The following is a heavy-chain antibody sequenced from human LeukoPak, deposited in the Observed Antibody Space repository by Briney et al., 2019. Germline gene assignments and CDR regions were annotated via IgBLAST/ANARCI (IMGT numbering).Heavy chain of an antibody. CDR1: GFTVSDAY. CDR3: ARAKRGYSYILEY. CDR2: IHGGGDT. J-gene: IGHJ4*02. V-gene: IGHV3-53*01. D-gene: IGHD5-18*01. Sequence: GGSLRFSCAASGFTVSDAYMTWVRHTPGKGLEWVSVIHGGGDTGYADSVKGRFIISRDNSKNTLYLQMNSLKVEDTAVYYCARAKRGYSYILEYWGQGTLVTVSS.